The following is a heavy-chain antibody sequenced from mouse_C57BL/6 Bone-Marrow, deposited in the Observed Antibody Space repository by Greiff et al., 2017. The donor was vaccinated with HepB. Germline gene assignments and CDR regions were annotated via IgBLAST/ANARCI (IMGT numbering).Heavy chain of an antibody. V-gene: IGHV2-4*01. CDR1: GFSLTSYG. Sequence: VKVEESGPGLVQPSQSLSITCTVSGFSLTSYGVHWVRQPPGKGLEWLGVIWSGGSTDYNAAFISRLSISKDNSKSQVFFKMNSLQADDTAIYYCAKGCSSHWYFDVWGTGTTVTVSS. D-gene: IGHD1-1*01. CDR2: IWSGGST. CDR3: AKGCSSHWYFDV. J-gene: IGHJ1*03.